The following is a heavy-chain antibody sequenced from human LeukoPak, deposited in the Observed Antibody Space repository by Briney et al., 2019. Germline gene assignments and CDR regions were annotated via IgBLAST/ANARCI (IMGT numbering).Heavy chain of an antibody. Sequence: SETLSLTCAVYGGSFSGYYWSWIRQPPGKGLEWIGEINHSGSTNYDPSLKSRVTISVDTSKNQFSLKLSSVTAADTAVYYCARDFRGSVDAFDIWGQGTMVAVSS. CDR3: ARDFRGSVDAFDI. CDR1: GGSFSGYY. D-gene: IGHD3-3*01. CDR2: INHSGST. J-gene: IGHJ3*02. V-gene: IGHV4-34*01.